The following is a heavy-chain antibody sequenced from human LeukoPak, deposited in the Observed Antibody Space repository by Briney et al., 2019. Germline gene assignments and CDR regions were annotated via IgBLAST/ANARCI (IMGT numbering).Heavy chain of an antibody. Sequence: ASVKVSCKASGYSFTSYDINWVRQAPGQGLERMGWMSPNSGHTGYAQKFQGRVTITRNTSIRTAYMELSSLRSEDTAVYYCAKKAKVADRLDWFDSWGQGTLVTVSS. J-gene: IGHJ5*01. CDR3: AKKAKVADRLDWFDS. CDR2: MSPNSGHT. D-gene: IGHD6-6*01. CDR1: GYSFTSYD. V-gene: IGHV1-8*03.